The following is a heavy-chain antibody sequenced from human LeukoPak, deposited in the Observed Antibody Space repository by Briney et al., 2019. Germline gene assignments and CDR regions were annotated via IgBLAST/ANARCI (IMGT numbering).Heavy chain of an antibody. CDR2: TRNKANSYTT. J-gene: IGHJ4*02. CDR1: GFTFSDHY. D-gene: IGHD2-15*01. Sequence: GGSLRLSCAASGFTFSDHYMDWVRQAPGKGLEWVGRTRNKANSYTTEYAASVKGRFTISRDDSKNSLYLQINSLKTEDTAVYYCARAKRYCSGGNCYSVPDYWGQGTLVTVSS. V-gene: IGHV3-72*01. CDR3: ARAKRYCSGGNCYSVPDY.